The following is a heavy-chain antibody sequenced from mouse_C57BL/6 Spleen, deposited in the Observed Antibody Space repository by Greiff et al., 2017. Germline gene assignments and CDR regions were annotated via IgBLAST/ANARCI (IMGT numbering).Heavy chain of an antibody. J-gene: IGHJ2*01. CDR1: GFSFNTYA. D-gene: IGHD2-5*01. V-gene: IGHV10-1*01. CDR3: VRHSNLYYFDY. CDR2: IRSKSNNYAT. Sequence: GGGLVQPKGSLKLSCAASGFSFNTYAMNWVRQAPGKGLEWVARIRSKSNNYATYYADSVKDRFTISRDDSESMLYLQMNNLKTEDTAMYYCVRHSNLYYFDYWGQGTTLTVSS.